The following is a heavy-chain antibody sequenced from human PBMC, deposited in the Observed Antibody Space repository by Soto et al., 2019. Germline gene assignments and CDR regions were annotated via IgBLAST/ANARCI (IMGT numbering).Heavy chain of an antibody. CDR3: ARDLPGG. CDR2: INTDGGST. J-gene: IGHJ3*01. V-gene: IGHV3-74*01. Sequence: EVQLVESGGGLVQPGGSLRLSCAASGFTLSSNWMHWVRQAPGKGLLWVSRINTDGGSTSYADSVKGRFTISRDNTKNTLYLQMNSLRAEDTAVYYCARDLPGGWGQGTMVTVSS. CDR1: GFTLSSNW.